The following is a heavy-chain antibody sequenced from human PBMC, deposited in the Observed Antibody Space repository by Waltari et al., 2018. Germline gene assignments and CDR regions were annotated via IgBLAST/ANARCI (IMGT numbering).Heavy chain of an antibody. Sequence: QVQLQQWGAGLLKPSETLSLTCAVYGDSFTDYYWSWIRQPPRKGLEWIGEINHSGSTNYNPALKSRVTISVDSSKNQFSLKLISVTAADTALYYCARGQGGGNSVYFDYWAQGTLVTVSS. D-gene: IGHD2-21*02. J-gene: IGHJ4*02. CDR1: GDSFTDYY. CDR3: ARGQGGGNSVYFDY. CDR2: INHSGST. V-gene: IGHV4-34*02.